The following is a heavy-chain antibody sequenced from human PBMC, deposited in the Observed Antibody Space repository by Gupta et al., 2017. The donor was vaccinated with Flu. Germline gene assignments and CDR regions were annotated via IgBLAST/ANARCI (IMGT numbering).Heavy chain of an antibody. D-gene: IGHD6-19*01. V-gene: IGHV3-48*03. J-gene: IGHJ4*02. CDR1: GFPFSSYE. CDR3: ARARMASSGWFSSVGY. Sequence: EVQLVESGGGLVQPGGSLRLSCAAPGFPFSSYEMNWVRQAPGKGVEWVSYISSSGSTIYYADSVKGRFTISRDNAKNSLYLQMNSLRAEDTAVYYCARARMASSGWFSSVGYWGQGTLVTGSS. CDR2: ISSSGSTI.